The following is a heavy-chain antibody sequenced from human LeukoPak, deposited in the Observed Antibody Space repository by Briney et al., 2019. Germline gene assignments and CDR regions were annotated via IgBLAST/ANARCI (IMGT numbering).Heavy chain of an antibody. CDR1: EFTISRYW. CDR3: ARGDDSGYYDYFDY. CDR2: INNDGSIT. V-gene: IGHV3-74*01. Sequence: PGGSLRLSCAASEFTISRYWMHWVRQAPGKGLVWVSNINNDGSITTYADSVKGRFTISRDFSKNTVFLHMNSLRAEDTAMYYCARGDDSGYYDYFDYWGQEALVTVSS. D-gene: IGHD3-22*01. J-gene: IGHJ4*02.